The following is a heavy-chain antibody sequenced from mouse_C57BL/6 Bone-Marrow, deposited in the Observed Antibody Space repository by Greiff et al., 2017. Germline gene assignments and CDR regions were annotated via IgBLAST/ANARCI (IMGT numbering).Heavy chain of an antibody. Sequence: VQLQQSGAELARPGASVKLSCKASGYTFTSYGIRWVKQRTGQGLEWIGEIYPTSGNTYYNAKFKGKATLTADKSSSTAYMARRSLTAEDSAGYFCARARISHDHKGGYVGYWGQGTTLTVSS. V-gene: IGHV1-81*01. J-gene: IGHJ2*01. CDR3: ARARISHDHKGGYVGY. CDR2: IYPTSGNT. CDR1: GYTFTSYG. D-gene: IGHD2-14*01.